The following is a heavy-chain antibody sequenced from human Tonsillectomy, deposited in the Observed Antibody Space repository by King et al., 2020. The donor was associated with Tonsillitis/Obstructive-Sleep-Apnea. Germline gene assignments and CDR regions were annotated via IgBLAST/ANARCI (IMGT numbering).Heavy chain of an antibody. CDR1: GGTFSSYA. D-gene: IGHD3-22*01. Sequence: VQLVESGAEVKKPGSSVKVSCKASGGTFSSYAISWVRQAPGQGLEWMGGIFPIFRTANYAQNSQGRVTITADESTSTAYMELSSLRSEDTAVYYCARCVHNVVITHLNAFDIWGQGTMVTVSS. CDR2: IFPIFRTA. J-gene: IGHJ3*02. CDR3: ARCVHNVVITHLNAFDI. V-gene: IGHV1-69*01.